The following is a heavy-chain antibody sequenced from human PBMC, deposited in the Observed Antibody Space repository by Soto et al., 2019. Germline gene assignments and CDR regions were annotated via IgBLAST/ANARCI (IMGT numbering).Heavy chain of an antibody. V-gene: IGHV1-46*01. J-gene: IGHJ6*02. CDR2: INPSGGSI. D-gene: IGHD1-26*01. CDR1: GYTFTTYY. Sequence: QVQVVQSGAEVKKPGASVKVSCKASGYTFTTYYIHWVRQAPGQGLEWMGVINPSGGSINYAQKFQGSLTMTSDTSTSTAYLALSRLRPEATAVYYCARDRGRGGSYYIYLSGMDVWGQGTTVTVSS. CDR3: ARDRGRGGSYYIYLSGMDV.